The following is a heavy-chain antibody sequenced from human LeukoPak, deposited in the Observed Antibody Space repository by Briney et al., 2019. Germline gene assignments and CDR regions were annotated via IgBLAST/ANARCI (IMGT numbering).Heavy chain of an antibody. CDR3: ARDLENYYDSSGYYTWYFDY. Sequence: SQTLSLTCTVSGGSISSGSYYWSWIRQPAGKGLEWIGRIYTSGSTNYNPSLKSRVTISVDTSKDRFSLKLSSVTAADTAVYYCARDLENYYDSSGYYTWYFDYWGQGTLVTVSS. J-gene: IGHJ4*02. CDR2: IYTSGST. V-gene: IGHV4-61*02. CDR1: GGSISSGSYY. D-gene: IGHD3-22*01.